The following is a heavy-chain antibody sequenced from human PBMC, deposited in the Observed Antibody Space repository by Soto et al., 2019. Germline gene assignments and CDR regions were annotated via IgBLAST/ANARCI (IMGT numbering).Heavy chain of an antibody. V-gene: IGHV4-30-2*01. D-gene: IGHD6-13*01. CDR2: ISHSGST. CDR3: ARMGGLVSSSGPNWFDP. CDR1: GGSISSADDS. Sequence: QLQMQESGSGLVKPSQTLSLTCAVSGGSISSADDSWSWIRQPPGKGLEWIGYISHSGSTYYNPSLKSRVTISIDRSKNQFSLKVSSVTAADTAVYYCARMGGLVSSSGPNWFDPWGQGTLVTVSS. J-gene: IGHJ5*02.